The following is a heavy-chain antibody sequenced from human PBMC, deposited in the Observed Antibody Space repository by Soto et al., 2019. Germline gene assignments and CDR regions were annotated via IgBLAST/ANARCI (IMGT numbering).Heavy chain of an antibody. D-gene: IGHD2-21*02. J-gene: IGHJ6*02. V-gene: IGHV4-31*03. Sequence: QVQLQESGPGLVRPSQILSLNCTVSGGSMTSGGYYWNWIRHPPGMGLEWIGFIHNSGSLYYNPSLRSRLLISLDTSKNQFSPRLSSVTVADSAVYYCARRGDTLPSFYFGMDVWGQGTTVTVSS. CDR1: GGSMTSGGYY. CDR3: ARRGDTLPSFYFGMDV. CDR2: IHNSGSL.